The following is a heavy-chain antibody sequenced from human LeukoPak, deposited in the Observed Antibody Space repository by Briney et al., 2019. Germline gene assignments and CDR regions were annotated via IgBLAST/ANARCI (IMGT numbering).Heavy chain of an antibody. CDR1: GFNFSTYS. CDR2: ISSNSSSI. J-gene: IGHJ4*02. D-gene: IGHD3-22*01. V-gene: IGHV3-21*01. Sequence: GGSLRLSCAASGFNFSTYSMNWVRQAPGKGLEWVSSISSNSSSIYYADSVKGRFTISRDSAKNSLYLQMNSLRAEDTAVYYCARGTMYYYDSSAYTDWGQGILVTVSS. CDR3: ARGTMYYYDSSAYTD.